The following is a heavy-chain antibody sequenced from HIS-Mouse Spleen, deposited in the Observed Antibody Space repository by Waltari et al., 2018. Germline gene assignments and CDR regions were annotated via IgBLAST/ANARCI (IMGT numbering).Heavy chain of an antibody. V-gene: IGHV1-18*01. D-gene: IGHD4-4*01. CDR3: ARDDTTVFDY. Sequence: QVQLVESGAQVKKPGASVKVSGKASGYTCTRDGVSWLRQAPGQGLEWMGWISAYNGNTNYAQKLQGRVTMTTDTSTSTAYMELRSLRSDDTAVYYCARDDTTVFDYWGQGTLVTVSS. J-gene: IGHJ4*02. CDR1: GYTCTRDG. CDR2: ISAYNGNT.